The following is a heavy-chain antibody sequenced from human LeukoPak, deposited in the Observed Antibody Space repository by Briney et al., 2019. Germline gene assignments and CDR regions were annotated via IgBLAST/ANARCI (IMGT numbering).Heavy chain of an antibody. CDR3: ARARIVGAMGPWFDP. D-gene: IGHD1-26*01. CDR1: GFTFDDYA. CDR2: ISWNSGSI. J-gene: IGHJ5*02. V-gene: IGHV3-9*01. Sequence: GGSLRLSCAASGFTFDDYAMHWVRQAPGKGLEWVSGISWNSGSIGYADSVKGRFTISRDNAKNSLYLQMNSLRAEDTAVYYCARARIVGAMGPWFDPWGQGTLVTVSS.